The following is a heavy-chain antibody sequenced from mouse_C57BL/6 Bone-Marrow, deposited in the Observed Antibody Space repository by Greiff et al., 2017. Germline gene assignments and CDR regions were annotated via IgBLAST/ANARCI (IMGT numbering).Heavy chain of an antibody. V-gene: IGHV1-39*01. J-gene: IGHJ4*01. CDR2: INPNCGTT. Sequence: EVQLQHSGPELVKPGASVKISCKASGYSFTDYNMNWVKQSNGKSLEWIGVINPNCGTTSYNQKFKGKAKLTVDQSSSTAYMQINSLTSEDSAVDYCARGYDYDYAMNYWGQGTAVTVSS. D-gene: IGHD2-4*01. CDR1: GYSFTDYN. CDR3: ARGYDYDYAMNY.